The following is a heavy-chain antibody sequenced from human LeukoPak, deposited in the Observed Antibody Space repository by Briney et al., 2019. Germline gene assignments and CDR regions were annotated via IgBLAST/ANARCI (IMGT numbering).Heavy chain of an antibody. Sequence: GGSLRLSCAASGFTFSSYGMHWVRQAPGKGLEWVAVISYDGSNKYYADSVKDRFTISRDNSKNTLYLQMNSLRAEDTAVYYCAKDSGGSYFAYWGRGTLVTVSS. CDR3: AKDSGGSYFAY. CDR1: GFTFSSYG. D-gene: IGHD1-26*01. J-gene: IGHJ4*02. V-gene: IGHV3-30*18. CDR2: ISYDGSNK.